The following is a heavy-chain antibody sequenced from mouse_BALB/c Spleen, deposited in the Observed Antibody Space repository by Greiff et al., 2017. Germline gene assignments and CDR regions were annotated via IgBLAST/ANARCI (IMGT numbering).Heavy chain of an antibody. D-gene: IGHD3-3*01. V-gene: IGHV5-12-2*01. CDR1: GFTFSSYT. Sequence: EVQLVESGGGLVQPGGSLKLSCAASGFTFSSYTMSWVRQTPEKRLEWVAYISNGGGSTYYPDTVKGRFTISRDNAKNTLYLQMSSLKSEDTAMYYCARHKGDYWGQGTTLTVSS. CDR3: ARHKGDY. CDR2: ISNGGGST. J-gene: IGHJ2*01.